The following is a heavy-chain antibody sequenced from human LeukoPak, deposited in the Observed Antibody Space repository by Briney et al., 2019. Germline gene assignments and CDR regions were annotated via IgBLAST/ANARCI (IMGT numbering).Heavy chain of an antibody. CDR2: INSDGSST. D-gene: IGHD3-10*01. J-gene: IGHJ4*02. V-gene: IGHV3-74*01. Sequence: GGSLRLSCTASGFTFSSYWMHWVRQAPGKGLVWVSRINSDGSSTSYADSVRGRFTISRDNAKNTLYLQMNSLRAEDTAVYYCARDYYGSGSGDYWGQGTLVTVSS. CDR3: ARDYYGSGSGDY. CDR1: GFTFSSYW.